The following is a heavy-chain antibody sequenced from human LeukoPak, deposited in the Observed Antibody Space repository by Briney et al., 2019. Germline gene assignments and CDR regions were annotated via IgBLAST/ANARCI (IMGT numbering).Heavy chain of an antibody. CDR3: AEMGATVAFDI. J-gene: IGHJ3*02. V-gene: IGHV7-4-1*02. CDR1: GYTFTSYA. D-gene: IGHD1-26*01. CDR2: INTNTGNP. Sequence: ASVKVSCKASGYTFTSYAMNWVRQAPGQGLEWMGWINTNTGNPTYAQGFTGRFVFSLDTSVSTAYLQMNSLRAEDTAVYYCAEMGATVAFDIWGQGTMVTVSS.